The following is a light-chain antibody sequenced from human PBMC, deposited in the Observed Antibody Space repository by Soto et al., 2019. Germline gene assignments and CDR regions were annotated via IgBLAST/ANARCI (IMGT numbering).Light chain of an antibody. J-gene: IGLJ2*01. CDR1: SSDIGGYNY. Sequence: QSALTQPPSASGSPGQSVTISCTGTSSDIGGYNYVSWYQQHPGKAPRLMIYEVSKRPSGVPDRFSGSKSGNTASLTVSGLQAEDEADYYCSSYAGGNNPVVFAGGTKLTVL. CDR3: SSYAGGNNPVV. CDR2: EVS. V-gene: IGLV2-8*01.